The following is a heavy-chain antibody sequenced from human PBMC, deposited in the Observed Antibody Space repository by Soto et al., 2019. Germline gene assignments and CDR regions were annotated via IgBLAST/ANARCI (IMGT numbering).Heavy chain of an antibody. CDR2: IIPAFGTT. Sequence: QVQLEQSGAEVKKPGSSVKVSCKASGGTFSTHAIIWVRQAPGQGLAWVGGIIPAFGTTYFAQEFQGRDTLSADDLATTAYMEVSSLSSEDTAVYYCARGYCSGGNCYSGMDVWGQGTTVTVSS. J-gene: IGHJ6*02. CDR3: ARGYCSGGNCYSGMDV. D-gene: IGHD2-15*01. CDR1: GGTFSTHA. V-gene: IGHV1-69*01.